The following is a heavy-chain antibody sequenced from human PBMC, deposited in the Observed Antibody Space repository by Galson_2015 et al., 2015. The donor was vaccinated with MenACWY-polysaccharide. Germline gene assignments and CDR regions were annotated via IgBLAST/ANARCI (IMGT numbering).Heavy chain of an antibody. CDR2: IFHSGTT. CDR3: ARVEKYSGSFYILY. Sequence: ETLSLTCAVSDYSIRNGYFWGWIRQPPGKGLEWIASIFHSGTTYYNPSLKSRVTISVDTSKNQFSLKLSSATAADTAVYYCARVEKYSGSFYILYWGQGTLVTVSS. D-gene: IGHD1-26*01. CDR1: DYSIRNGYF. V-gene: IGHV4-38-2*01. J-gene: IGHJ4*02.